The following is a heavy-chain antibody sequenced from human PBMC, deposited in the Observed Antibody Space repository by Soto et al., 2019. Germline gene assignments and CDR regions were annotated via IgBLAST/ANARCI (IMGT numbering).Heavy chain of an antibody. CDR1: GFTFSSKA. CDR2: ICSSGGST. Sequence: GGSLRLSCTASGFTFSSKAMSWVRQAPEKRLKWFSAICSSGGSTYYADSVRCRITISRDNSKNAQYLQRASLRAEEASVYYCGSATMVTATFDFWGQGTLVTVSS. V-gene: IGHV3-23*01. D-gene: IGHD5-12*01. J-gene: IGHJ4*02. CDR3: GSATMVTATFDF.